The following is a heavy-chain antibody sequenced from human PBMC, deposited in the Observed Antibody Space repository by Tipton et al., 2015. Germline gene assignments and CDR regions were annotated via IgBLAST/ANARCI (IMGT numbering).Heavy chain of an antibody. CDR3: ARLVGVGDYYFDY. Sequence: SLRLSCAASGFTVSSNYMSWVRQAPGKGLEWVSDIYSSGSTYYADAVKGRFTISRDNSKNTLYLQMNSLRAEDAAVYYCARLVGVGDYYFDYWGQGTLVTVSS. J-gene: IGHJ4*02. V-gene: IGHV3-53*01. CDR1: GFTVSSNY. D-gene: IGHD2-15*01. CDR2: IYSSGST.